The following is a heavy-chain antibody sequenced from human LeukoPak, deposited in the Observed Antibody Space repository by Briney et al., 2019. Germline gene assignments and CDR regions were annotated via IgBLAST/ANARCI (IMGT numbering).Heavy chain of an antibody. Sequence: SQTLSLTCAISGDSASSNSAAWNWIRQSPSRGLEWLGRTYYRSKWYNDYAVSVKSRITINPDPSKNQFSLQLNSVTPEDTAVHYCARDVVFAAAGTYYFDYWGQGTLVTVSS. CDR3: ARDVVFAAAGTYYFDY. J-gene: IGHJ4*02. CDR1: GDSASSNSAA. V-gene: IGHV6-1*01. D-gene: IGHD6-13*01. CDR2: TYYRSKWYN.